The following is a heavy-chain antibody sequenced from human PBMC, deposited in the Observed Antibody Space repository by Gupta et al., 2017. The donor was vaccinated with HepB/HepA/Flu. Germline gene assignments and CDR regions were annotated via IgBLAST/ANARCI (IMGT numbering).Heavy chain of an antibody. V-gene: IGHV3-11*04. D-gene: IGHD2-2*01. J-gene: IGHJ4*02. Sequence: QVQLVESGGGLVKPGGSLRLSCAASGFTFSDYYMSWIRQAPGKGLEWVSYISSSGSTIYYADSVKCRVTISRDNAKNSLYLQMNSLRAEDTAVYYCAREYVVVPAALGGRYFDYWGQGTLVTVSS. CDR2: ISSSGSTI. CDR3: AREYVVVPAALGGRYFDY. CDR1: GFTFSDYY.